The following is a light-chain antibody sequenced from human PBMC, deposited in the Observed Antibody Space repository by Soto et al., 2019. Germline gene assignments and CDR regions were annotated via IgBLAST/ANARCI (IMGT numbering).Light chain of an antibody. CDR2: GAS. Sequence: EIVITQSPSSLSVSPGERATISCRASQGISSYLAWYQQKPGQAPKLLIYGASTRAPGIPARLRGRGSGTEFTITISRLHSEYFTDYYCQHYNYCPTFGQGTKVDIK. J-gene: IGKJ1*01. V-gene: IGKV3-15*01. CDR1: QGISSY. CDR3: QHYNYCPT.